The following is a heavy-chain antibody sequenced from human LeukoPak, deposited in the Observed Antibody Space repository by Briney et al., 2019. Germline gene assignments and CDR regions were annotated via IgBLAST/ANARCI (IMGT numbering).Heavy chain of an antibody. J-gene: IGHJ4*02. CDR2: IIPIFGTA. CDR1: GGTFSSYA. Sequence: GSSVKVPCKVSGGTFSSYAISWVRQAPGQGLEWMGGIIPIFGTANYAQKFQGRVTITTDESTSRAYMELSSLKSEDTAVYFCARAYYDSSGYYLFDYWGQGTLVTVS. V-gene: IGHV1-69*05. CDR3: ARAYYDSSGYYLFDY. D-gene: IGHD3-22*01.